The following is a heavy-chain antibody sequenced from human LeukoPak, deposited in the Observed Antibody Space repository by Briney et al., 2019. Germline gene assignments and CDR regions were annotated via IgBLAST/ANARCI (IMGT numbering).Heavy chain of an antibody. CDR1: GYTFTVYY. CDR2: INPNSGGT. J-gene: IGHJ4*02. CDR3: ARGGRIVGATRSFDY. D-gene: IGHD1-26*01. V-gene: IGHV1-2*06. Sequence: ASVKVSCKASGYTFTVYYMHWVRQAPGQGLEWMGRINPNSGGTNYAQKLQGRVTMTTDTSTSTAYMELRSLRSDDTAVYYCARGGRIVGATRSFDYWGQGTLVTVSS.